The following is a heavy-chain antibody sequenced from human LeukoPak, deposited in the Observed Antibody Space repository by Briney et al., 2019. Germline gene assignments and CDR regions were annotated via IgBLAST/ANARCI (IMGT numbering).Heavy chain of an antibody. CDR1: GASVSSSGYY. CDR2: IYYSGST. V-gene: IGHV4-31*03. J-gene: IGHJ4*02. CDR3: ASPNGYSSGWYDY. D-gene: IGHD6-19*01. Sequence: TLSLTCTVSGASVSSSGYYWSWIRQHPGKGLEWIGYIYYSGSTYYSPSLKSRVTISVDTSKNQFSLKLSSVTAADAAVYYCASPNGYSSGWYDYWGQGTLVTVSS.